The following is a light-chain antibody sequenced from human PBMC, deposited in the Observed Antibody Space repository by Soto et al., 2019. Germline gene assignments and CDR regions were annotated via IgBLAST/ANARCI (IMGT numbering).Light chain of an antibody. CDR3: QQYDSYSWT. CDR1: QTISSW. Sequence: DIQMTQSPSTLSASVGDRVTITCRASQTISSWLAWYQQLSGKAPKLLIYDAYTLETGVPSRFSGSGSGTDFTLTISSLQADDFATYYCQQYDSYSWTFGQGTKVDIK. CDR2: DAY. V-gene: IGKV1-5*01. J-gene: IGKJ1*01.